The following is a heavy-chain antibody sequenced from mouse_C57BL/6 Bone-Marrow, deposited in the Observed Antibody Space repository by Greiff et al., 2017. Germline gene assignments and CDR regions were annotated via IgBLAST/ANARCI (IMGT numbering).Heavy chain of an antibody. V-gene: IGHV5-16*01. CDR1: GFTFSDYY. CDR3: ARDPGRNYFDY. CDR2: INYDGSST. D-gene: IGHD4-1*01. J-gene: IGHJ2*01. Sequence: EVNLVESEGGLVQPGSSMKLSCTASGFTFSDYYMAWVRQVPEKGLEWVANINYDGSSTYYLDSLKSRFIISRDNAKNILYLQMSSLKSEDTATYYCARDPGRNYFDYWGQGTTLTVSS.